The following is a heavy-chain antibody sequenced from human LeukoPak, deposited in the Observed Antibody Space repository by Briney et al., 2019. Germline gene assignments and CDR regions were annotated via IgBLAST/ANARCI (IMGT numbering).Heavy chain of an antibody. D-gene: IGHD6-13*01. V-gene: IGHV3-53*01. CDR2: IYSGGST. CDR3: ARLPGRFDTSSWYGYY. J-gene: IGHJ4*02. CDR1: GFTVSGNY. Sequence: GGSLRLSCAASGFTVSGNYMSWVRQAPGKGLEWVSVIYSGGSTYYADSVKGRFTISRDNSKNTLYLQMNSLRAEDTAVYYCARLPGRFDTSSWYGYYWGQGTLVTVSS.